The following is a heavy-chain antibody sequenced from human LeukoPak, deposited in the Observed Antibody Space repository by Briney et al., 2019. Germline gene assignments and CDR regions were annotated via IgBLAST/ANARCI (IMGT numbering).Heavy chain of an antibody. J-gene: IGHJ6*03. V-gene: IGHV3-30-3*01. D-gene: IGHD6-13*01. CDR3: ARDSRYSSSWHQYYYYMDV. CDR2: ISYDGSNK. CDR1: GFTFSSYA. Sequence: GGSLRLSCAASGFTFSSYAMHWVRQAPGKGLEWVAVISYDGSNKYYADSVKGRFTNSRDNSKNTLYLQMNSLRAEDTAVYYCARDSRYSSSWHQYYYYMDVWGKGTTVTVSS.